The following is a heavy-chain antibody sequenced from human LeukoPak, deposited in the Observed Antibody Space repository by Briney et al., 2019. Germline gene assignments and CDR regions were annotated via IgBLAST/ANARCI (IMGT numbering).Heavy chain of an antibody. Sequence: GGSLRLSCAASGFTVSSTYMSWVRQTPGKGLEWVSVIYSGGKVYYIDSVKGRFTISRDNSKNTLYLQMNSLRAEDTAVYYCAKVGIVVVPAASYYFDYWGQGTLVTVSS. CDR2: IYSGGKV. CDR3: AKVGIVVVPAASYYFDY. D-gene: IGHD2-2*01. V-gene: IGHV3-53*01. CDR1: GFTVSSTY. J-gene: IGHJ4*02.